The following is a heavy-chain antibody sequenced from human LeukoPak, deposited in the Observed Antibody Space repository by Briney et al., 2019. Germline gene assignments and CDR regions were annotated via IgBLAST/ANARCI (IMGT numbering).Heavy chain of an antibody. D-gene: IGHD4-17*01. J-gene: IGHJ4*02. Sequence: SETLSLTCTVSGGSMNSYYWSWIRQPPGKGLEWIGEINHSGSTNYNPSLKSRVTISVDTSKNQFSLKLSSVTAADTAVYYCARGLYGDYVPLGYWGQGTLVTVSS. CDR3: ARGLYGDYVPLGY. CDR2: INHSGST. V-gene: IGHV4-34*01. CDR1: GGSMNSYY.